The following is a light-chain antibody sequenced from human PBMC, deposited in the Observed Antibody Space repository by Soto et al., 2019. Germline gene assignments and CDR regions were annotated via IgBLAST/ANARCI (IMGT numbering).Light chain of an antibody. Sequence: EIVLTQSPGMLSLSPGERATLSCRASQSVNSNYVVWFQQKPGQAPRLLIYAASSRATGIPDRFSGSASGTDFPLPISRLVPEDFAVYDCQQYESAPLTFGGGTKVELK. CDR3: QQYESAPLT. V-gene: IGKV3-20*01. CDR2: AAS. CDR1: QSVNSNY. J-gene: IGKJ4*01.